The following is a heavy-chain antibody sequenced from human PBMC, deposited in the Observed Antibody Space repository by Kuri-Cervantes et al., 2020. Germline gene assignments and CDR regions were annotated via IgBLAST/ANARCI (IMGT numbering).Heavy chain of an antibody. J-gene: IGHJ4*02. D-gene: IGHD3-16*01. Sequence: GESLKISCAASGFTLSNYALSWVRQAPGKGLEWVSSISSSSSYIYYADSVKGRFTISRDNAKNSLYLQMNSLRAEDTAVYYCARDFGYQPPDYWGQGTLVTVSS. CDR1: GFTLSNYA. CDR3: ARDFGYQPPDY. CDR2: ISSSSSYI. V-gene: IGHV3-21*03.